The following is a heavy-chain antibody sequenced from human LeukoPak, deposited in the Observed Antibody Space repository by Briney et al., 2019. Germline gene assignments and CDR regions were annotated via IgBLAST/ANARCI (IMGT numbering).Heavy chain of an antibody. J-gene: IGHJ4*02. CDR3: AREEDCTSTSCYSTVYFDY. CDR2: TYYRSKWYN. CDR1: GDSVSSNSAA. V-gene: IGHV6-1*01. Sequence: SQTLSLTCAISGDSVSSNSAAWHWIRQSPSRGLEWLGRTYYRSKWYNDYAVSVKSRITINPDTSKNQFSLQLNSVTPEDTAVYYCAREEDCTSTSCYSTVYFDYWGQGNLVTVSS. D-gene: IGHD2-2*01.